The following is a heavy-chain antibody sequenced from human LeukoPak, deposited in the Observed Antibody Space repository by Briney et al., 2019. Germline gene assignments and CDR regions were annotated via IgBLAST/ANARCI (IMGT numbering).Heavy chain of an antibody. J-gene: IGHJ5*02. CDR3: ARLLWFGESWFDP. CDR1: GFTFRSYG. Sequence: GRSLRLSCAASGFTFRSYGMHWVRQAPGKGLEWVAFISYDGSNKYYADSVKGRFTISRDNSKNTLYLQMNSLRAEDTAVYYCARLLWFGESWFDPGAREPWSPSPQ. D-gene: IGHD3-10*01. V-gene: IGHV3-30*03. CDR2: ISYDGSNK.